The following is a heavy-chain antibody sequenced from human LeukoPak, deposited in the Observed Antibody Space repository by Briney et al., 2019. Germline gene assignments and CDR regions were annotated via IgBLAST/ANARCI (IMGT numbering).Heavy chain of an antibody. CDR3: ARRGAVAGTFDY. CDR1: GFTFSNYW. V-gene: IGHV3-74*01. J-gene: IGHJ4*02. Sequence: GGSLRLSCAASGFTFSNYWMHWVRQAPGKGLVWVSRINSDESTTNYADSVKGRFTISRDNAKNTLYLQMNSLRAEDTAVYYCARRGAVAGTFDYWGQGTLVTVSS. CDR2: INSDESTT. D-gene: IGHD6-19*01.